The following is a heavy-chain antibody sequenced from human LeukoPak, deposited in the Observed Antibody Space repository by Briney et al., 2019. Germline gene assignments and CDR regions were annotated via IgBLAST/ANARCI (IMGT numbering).Heavy chain of an antibody. V-gene: IGHV3-66*01. Sequence: GGSLRLSCAASGFTVSNNFMSWVRQAPGKGLEWVSTISSGGVTYYVDSVKGRFTVSGDNSKNTLYIQMNSLRAEDTAVYYCARVAVSGPTGWFDSWGQGTLVIVSS. CDR3: ARVAVSGPTGWFDS. J-gene: IGHJ5*01. CDR1: GFTVSNNF. CDR2: ISSGGVT. D-gene: IGHD2-8*02.